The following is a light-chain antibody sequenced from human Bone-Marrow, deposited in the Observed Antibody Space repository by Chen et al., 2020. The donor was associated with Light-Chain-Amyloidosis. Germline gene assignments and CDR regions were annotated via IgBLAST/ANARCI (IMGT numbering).Light chain of an antibody. CDR1: QSVASL. CDR2: DAS. J-gene: IGKJ2*01. CDR3: QSRTKWPPEYI. Sequence: EIVLTQSPATLSFSPGERATLSCRASQSVASLLAWYQHTPGLPPRLPIYDASTRATVIPARFSGSGAGTDCTLTISSLEPEDVAVYYCQSRTKWPPEYIFGQGTNLEI. V-gene: IGKV3-11*01.